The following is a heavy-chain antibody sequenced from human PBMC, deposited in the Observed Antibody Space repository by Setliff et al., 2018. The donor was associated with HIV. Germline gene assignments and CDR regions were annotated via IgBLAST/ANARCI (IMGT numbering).Heavy chain of an antibody. CDR1: GYTFTGYY. CDR2: VNPNTGGT. Sequence: GASVKVSCKASGYTFTGYYMHWVRQAPGQGLEWMGWVNPNTGGTVYAQKFQGRVTMTRDTSISTAHMYLSSLRSDDTAIYFCARGTDFWSGSSNFDYWGQGTQVTVSS. V-gene: IGHV1-2*02. J-gene: IGHJ4*02. CDR3: ARGTDFWSGSSNFDY. D-gene: IGHD3-3*01.